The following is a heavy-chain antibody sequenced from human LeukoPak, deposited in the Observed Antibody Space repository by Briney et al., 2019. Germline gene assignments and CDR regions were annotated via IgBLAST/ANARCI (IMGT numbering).Heavy chain of an antibody. CDR2: IKPYGGEK. D-gene: IGHD6-6*01. CDR3: AREAWASRY. V-gene: IGHV3-7*01. Sequence: GGSLRLYCAASGFTFSNSWMTWVGQVPGKGLEWVANIKPYGGEKYYVDSVKGRFTISRDNAKNSLYLQMNSLRAEDTALYYCAREAWASRYCGQGTLVTVSS. J-gene: IGHJ4*02. CDR1: GFTFSNSW.